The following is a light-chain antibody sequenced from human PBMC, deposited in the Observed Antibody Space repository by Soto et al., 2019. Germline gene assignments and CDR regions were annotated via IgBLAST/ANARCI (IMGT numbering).Light chain of an antibody. J-gene: IGLJ1*01. CDR1: SSDVGRHNF. CDR2: EVN. V-gene: IGLV2-8*01. CDR3: SSYAVTSFV. Sequence: QSALTQPPSASGSPGQSVTISCTGTSSDVGRHNFVSWYQQHPGKAPKLMIYEVNKRPSGVPDRFSGSKSGNTASLTVSGLQTEDEADYYCSSYAVTSFVFGTGTKLTVL.